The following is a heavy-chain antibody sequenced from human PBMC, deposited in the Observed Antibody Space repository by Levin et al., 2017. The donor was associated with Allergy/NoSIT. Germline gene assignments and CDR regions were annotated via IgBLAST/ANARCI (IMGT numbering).Heavy chain of an antibody. D-gene: IGHD4-17*01. Sequence: GESLKISCAASGFTFISYGMHWVRQAPGKGLEWVAVISYDGSNKYYADSVKGRFTISRDNSKNTLYLQMNSLRAEDTAVYYCAKVSDPYGVEGIDYWGQGTLVTVSS. CDR3: AKVSDPYGVEGIDY. V-gene: IGHV3-30*18. J-gene: IGHJ4*02. CDR2: ISYDGSNK. CDR1: GFTFISYG.